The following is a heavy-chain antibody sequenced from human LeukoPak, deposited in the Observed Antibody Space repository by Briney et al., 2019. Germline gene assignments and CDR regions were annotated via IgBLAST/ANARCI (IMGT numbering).Heavy chain of an antibody. CDR1: GYSFTSYW. D-gene: IGHD6-19*01. J-gene: IGHJ4*02. CDR3: ARLQVVAVAGTKQYYFDY. CDR2: IYPGDSDT. V-gene: IGHV5-51*03. Sequence: PGESLKISCKGSGYSFTSYWIGWVRQMPGKGLEWMGIIYPGDSDTRYSPSFQGQVTISADKSISTAYLQWSSLKASDTAMYYCARLQVVAVAGTKQYYFDYWGQGTLVTVSS.